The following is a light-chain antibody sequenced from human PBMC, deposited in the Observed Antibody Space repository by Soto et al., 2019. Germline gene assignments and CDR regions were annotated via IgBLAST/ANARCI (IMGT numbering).Light chain of an antibody. V-gene: IGLV2-23*01. J-gene: IGLJ2*01. CDR2: EDD. CDR1: SSDYGSYNL. CDR3: YSYAGRSTSV. Sequence: QSALTQPASVSGSPGQSITISCTGTSSDYGSYNLVSWYQQYPGKAPKLMIYEDDERPSGVSNRFSGSKSGNTASLTISGLQAEDEADYYCYSYAGRSTSVFGGGTKLTVL.